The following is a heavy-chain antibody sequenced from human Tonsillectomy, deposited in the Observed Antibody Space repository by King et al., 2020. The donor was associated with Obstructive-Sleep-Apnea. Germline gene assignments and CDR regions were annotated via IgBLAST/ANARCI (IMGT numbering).Heavy chain of an antibody. D-gene: IGHD3-9*01. J-gene: IGHJ4*02. V-gene: IGHV3-48*04. CDR1: GFDFSSYN. CDR3: AREAVFDWAEGYYFDS. CDR2: IERDSKNT. Sequence: VQLVESGGGLVQPGGSLRLSCVASGFDFSSYNMNWVRQAPGKGLEWISYIERDSKNTDYADAVKGRFTISRDIAKNSLYLQMNSLRAEDTAVYYCAREAVFDWAEGYYFDSWGQGTLVTVSS.